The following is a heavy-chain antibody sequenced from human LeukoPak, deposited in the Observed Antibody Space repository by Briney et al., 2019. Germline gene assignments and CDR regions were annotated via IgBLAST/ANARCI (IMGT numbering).Heavy chain of an antibody. V-gene: IGHV4-59*01. CDR1: GGSISSYY. D-gene: IGHD3-22*01. Sequence: PSETLSLTCTVSGGSISSYYWSWIRQPPGKGLEWIGYIYYSGSTNYNPSLKSRVTISVDTSKNQFSLKLSSVTAADTAVYYCARSQWLRGFDYWGQGTLVIVSS. CDR2: IYYSGST. CDR3: ARSQWLRGFDY. J-gene: IGHJ4*02.